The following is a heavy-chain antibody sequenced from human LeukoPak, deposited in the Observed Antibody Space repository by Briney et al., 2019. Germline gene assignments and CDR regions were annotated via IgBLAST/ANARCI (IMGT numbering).Heavy chain of an antibody. CDR1: RFTFSSYW. V-gene: IGHV3-7*02. CDR2: IKQDGSDK. Sequence: VGTLRLSCAPSRFTFSSYWMSCGRHSPREGLGRVANIKQDGSDKYYVDSVKGRFTISRDNAKNSLYLQMNSLRAEDTAVYYCARGGYTYGVRPFWDQGTLVTVSS. CDR3: ARGGYTYGVRPF. D-gene: IGHD5-18*01. J-gene: IGHJ4*02.